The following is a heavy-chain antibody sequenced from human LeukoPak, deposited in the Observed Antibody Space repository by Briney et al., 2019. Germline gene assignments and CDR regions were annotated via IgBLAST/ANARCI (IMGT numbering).Heavy chain of an antibody. CDR3: SRNGKWSGPNDY. D-gene: IGHD3-3*01. V-gene: IGHV3-11*04. Sequence: GGSLRLSCTVSGFTVSSNSMSRIRQAPGKGLGWVSYISSGGSNIYDADSVRGRFTISRDNTKNSLYLQMNSLRAEDTAVYYCSRNGKWSGPNDYWGQGTLVTVSS. CDR2: ISSGGSNI. CDR1: GFTVSSNS. J-gene: IGHJ4*02.